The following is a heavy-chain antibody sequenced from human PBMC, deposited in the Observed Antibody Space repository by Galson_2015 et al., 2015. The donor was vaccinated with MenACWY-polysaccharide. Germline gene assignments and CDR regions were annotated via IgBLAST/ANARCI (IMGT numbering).Heavy chain of an antibody. J-gene: IGHJ4*02. CDR3: AKVRYSSSWYMGHFDY. CDR1: GYSFTTYW. V-gene: IGHV5-51*01. CDR2: IYPGDSDT. Sequence: QSGAEVKKPGESLKMSCKGSGYSFTTYWIAWVRQMPGKGLEWLGIIYPGDSDTRYSPSFQGQVTISADKSINTVYLQCSSLKASDSAMYYCAKVRYSSSWYMGHFDYWGQGTLVTVSS. D-gene: IGHD6-13*01.